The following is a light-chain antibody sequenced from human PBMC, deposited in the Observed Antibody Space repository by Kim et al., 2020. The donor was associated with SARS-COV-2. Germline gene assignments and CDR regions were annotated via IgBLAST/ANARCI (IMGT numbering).Light chain of an antibody. CDR3: QQRGNWPPALT. CDR2: DAS. CDR1: HRVGIS. J-gene: IGKJ4*01. V-gene: IGKV3-11*01. Sequence: PGEGATLSCRACHRVGISLAWYQQTPGQAPRLLIYDASIRAAGIPDRFSGSGSGTDFTLTIGSLEPRDFAIYYCQQRGNWPPALTFGGGTKVDIK.